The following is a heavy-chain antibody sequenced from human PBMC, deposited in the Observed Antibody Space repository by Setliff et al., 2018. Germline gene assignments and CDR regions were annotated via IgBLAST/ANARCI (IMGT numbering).Heavy chain of an antibody. V-gene: IGHV3-7*01. D-gene: IGHD2-2*01. J-gene: IGHJ6*03. CDR1: GFTFSSYW. Sequence: GGSLRLSCAASGFTFSSYWMSWVRQAPGKGLEWVANIKQDGSEKYYVDSVMGRFTISRDNAKNTLYLQMNSLRAEDMAVYYCARARYCSSTSCYYYYYMDVWGKGTTVTVSS. CDR2: IKQDGSEK. CDR3: ARARYCSSTSCYYYYYMDV.